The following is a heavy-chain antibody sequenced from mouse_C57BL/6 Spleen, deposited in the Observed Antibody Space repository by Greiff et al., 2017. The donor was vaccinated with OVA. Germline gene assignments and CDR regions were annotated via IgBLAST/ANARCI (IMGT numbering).Heavy chain of an antibody. D-gene: IGHD1-1*01. J-gene: IGHJ3*01. V-gene: IGHV1-7*01. Sequence: QVQLKQSGAELAKPGASVKLSCKASGYTFTSYWMHWVKQRPGQGLEWIGYINPSSGYTKYNQKFKDKATLTADKSSRPAYMQLSSLTYEDSAVYYCASPSYGSSPAWFAYWGQGTLVTVSA. CDR2: INPSSGYT. CDR3: ASPSYGSSPAWFAY. CDR1: GYTFTSYW.